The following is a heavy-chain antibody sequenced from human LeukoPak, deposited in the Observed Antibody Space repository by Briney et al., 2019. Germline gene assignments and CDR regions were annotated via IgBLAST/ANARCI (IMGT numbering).Heavy chain of an antibody. CDR2: ITSSSDYI. CDR3: ARSITMIVDWFDP. CDR1: GFTVTSYN. J-gene: IGHJ5*02. Sequence: PGGSLRLSCAASGFTVTSYNMNWVRQAPGKGLEWVSSITSSSDYIYYADSVKGRFTVSRDNAKNSLYLQMNSLRAEDTAVYYCARSITMIVDWFDPWGQGTLVTVSS. V-gene: IGHV3-21*01. D-gene: IGHD3-22*01.